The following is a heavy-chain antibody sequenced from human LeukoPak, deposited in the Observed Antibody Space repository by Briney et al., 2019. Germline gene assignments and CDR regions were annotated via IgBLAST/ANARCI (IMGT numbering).Heavy chain of an antibody. Sequence: SETLSLTRTVSGGSITSSSYYWDWIRQPPGKGLEWIGTVHYSGYTHYNASPKSRLTMSVDTSKNQVSLKLRSVTAADTAIYYCARQPRQFDQKSFDQWGQGTQAIVSS. CDR1: GGSITSSSYY. CDR2: VHYSGYT. D-gene: IGHD3-16*01. V-gene: IGHV4-39*01. J-gene: IGHJ4*02. CDR3: ARQPRQFDQKSFDQ.